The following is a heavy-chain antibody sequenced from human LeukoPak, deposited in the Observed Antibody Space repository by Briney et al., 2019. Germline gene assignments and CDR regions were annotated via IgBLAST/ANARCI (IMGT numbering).Heavy chain of an antibody. J-gene: IGHJ4*02. CDR1: GFTFSSYG. CDR2: IRYDGSNK. D-gene: IGHD2-15*01. Sequence: GGSLRLSCAASGFTFSSYGMHWVRQAPGKGLEWGAFIRYDGSNKYYADSVKGRFTISRDNSKNTLYLQMNSLRAEDTAVYYCAKVWAMEYCTGGSCYGVHYWGQGTLVTVSS. CDR3: AKVWAMEYCTGGSCYGVHY. V-gene: IGHV3-30*02.